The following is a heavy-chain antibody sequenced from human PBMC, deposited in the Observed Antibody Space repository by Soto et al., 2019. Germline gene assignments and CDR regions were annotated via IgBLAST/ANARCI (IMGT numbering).Heavy chain of an antibody. D-gene: IGHD5-18*01. CDR3: ARSGYSYGPNPLLY. CDR2: IYYSGST. V-gene: IGHV4-31*03. Sequence: QVQLQESGPGLVKPSQTLSLTCTVSGGSISSGGYYWSWIRQHPGKGLEWIGYIYYSGSTYYNPSLKNRVTISVDTSKNQFSLKLSSVTAADTVVYYCARSGYSYGPNPLLYWGQGTLVTVSS. CDR1: GGSISSGGYY. J-gene: IGHJ4*02.